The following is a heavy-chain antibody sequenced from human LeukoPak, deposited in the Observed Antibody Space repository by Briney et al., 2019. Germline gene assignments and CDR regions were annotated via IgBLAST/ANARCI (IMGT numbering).Heavy chain of an antibody. CDR2: IYWNDDK. CDR1: GFSLSTGGVG. D-gene: IGHD4-23*01. J-gene: IGHJ6*02. CDR3: AHNLPHYGGPSPYYYYGMDV. Sequence: SGPTLVKPTQTLTLTCTFSGFSLSTGGVGVGWIRQPPGKALEWLALIYWNDDKRYSPSLKSRLTITKDTSKNQVVLTMTNMDPVDTATYYCAHNLPHYGGPSPYYYYGMDVWGQGTTVTVSS. V-gene: IGHV2-5*01.